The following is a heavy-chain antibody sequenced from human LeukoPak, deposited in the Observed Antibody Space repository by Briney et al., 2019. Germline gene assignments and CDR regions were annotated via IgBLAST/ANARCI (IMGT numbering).Heavy chain of an antibody. V-gene: IGHV4-59*12. Sequence: SETLSLTSTVSGGSIIGYYLSWIRQPPGKGVEWIGSIYYSGSTNYNPSLKSRVTISVETSKNQFSLKLSSVTAADTAVYYCARYANSPYYYYAMDVWGQGTTVTVSS. CDR1: GGSIIGYY. CDR2: IYYSGST. CDR3: ARYANSPYYYYAMDV. J-gene: IGHJ6*02. D-gene: IGHD4/OR15-4a*01.